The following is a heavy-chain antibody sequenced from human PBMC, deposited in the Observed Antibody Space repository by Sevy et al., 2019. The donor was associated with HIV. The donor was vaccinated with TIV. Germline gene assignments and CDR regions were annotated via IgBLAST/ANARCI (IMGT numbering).Heavy chain of an antibody. D-gene: IGHD3-22*01. CDR3: ANERCDSSGFCAFDI. V-gene: IGHV3-23*01. CDR2: ISGSGGST. J-gene: IGHJ3*02. Sequence: GGSLRLSCAASGFTFSSYAMSWVRQAPGKGLEWVSAISGSGGSTYYADSVKGRFTISRDNSKNTLYLQMNSLRAEDMAVYYCANERCDSSGFCAFDIWGQGTMVTVSS. CDR1: GFTFSSYA.